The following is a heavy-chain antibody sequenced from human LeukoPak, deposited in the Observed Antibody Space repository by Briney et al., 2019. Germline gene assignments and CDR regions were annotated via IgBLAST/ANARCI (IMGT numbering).Heavy chain of an antibody. V-gene: IGHV4-59*05. CDR1: GGSMSSYY. J-gene: IGHJ4*02. CDR3: ARNGRRMVRGNYYFDY. D-gene: IGHD3-10*01. CDR2: IYYSGST. Sequence: SGTLSLTCTVSGGSMSSYYWSWIRQPPGKGLEWIGSIYYSGSTYYNPSLKSRVTISVDTSKNQFSLKLTSVTAADTAVYYCARNGRRMVRGNYYFDYWGQGTLVTVSS.